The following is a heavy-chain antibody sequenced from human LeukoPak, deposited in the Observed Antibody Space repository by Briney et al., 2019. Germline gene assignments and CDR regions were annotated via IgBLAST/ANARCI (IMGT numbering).Heavy chain of an antibody. D-gene: IGHD2/OR15-2a*01. CDR3: AKDALYGTLYTFDS. CDR1: GFTFSDYA. Sequence: GGSLRLPCAASGFTFSDYAMSWARQAPGKGLEWVSCISGTGRATYYADSVKGRFTISRDNSKNILYLQINSLRAEDTAIYFCAKDALYGTLYTFDSWGQGTLVTVSS. CDR2: ISGTGRAT. V-gene: IGHV3-23*01. J-gene: IGHJ4*02.